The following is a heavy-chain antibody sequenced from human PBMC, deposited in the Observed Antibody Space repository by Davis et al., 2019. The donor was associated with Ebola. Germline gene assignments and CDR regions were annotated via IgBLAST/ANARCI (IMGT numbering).Heavy chain of an antibody. CDR2: IKQDGSEK. V-gene: IGHV3-7*01. CDR3: ARRSSQALD. J-gene: IGHJ4*02. Sequence: GESLKISCAASGFTFSSYWMSWVRQAPGKRLEWVANIKQDGSEKYYVDSVKGRFTISRDNAKNSLYLQMNSLRAEDTAVYYCARRSSQALDWGQGTLVTVSS. CDR1: GFTFSSYW. D-gene: IGHD6-6*01.